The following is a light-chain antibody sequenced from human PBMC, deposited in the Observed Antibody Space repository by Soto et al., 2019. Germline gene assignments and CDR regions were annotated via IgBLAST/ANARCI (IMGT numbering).Light chain of an antibody. V-gene: IGKV3-15*01. CDR3: QQYYNWPRT. J-gene: IGKJ1*01. CDR1: QSVSSN. Sequence: EIVMTQSPATLSVSPGERATLSCRPSQSVSSNLAWYQQKPGQAPRLLIYVASTRATGIPARFSGSGSGTEFTLTISSLQSEDFAVYYCQQYYNWPRTFGQGTKVEIK. CDR2: VAS.